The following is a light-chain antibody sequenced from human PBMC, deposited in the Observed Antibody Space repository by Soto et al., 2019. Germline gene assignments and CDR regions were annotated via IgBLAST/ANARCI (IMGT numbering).Light chain of an antibody. Sequence: QSVLTQPPSASGTPGQRVTISCSGSSSNIGSNAVNWFQQVPGTAPKLLIYTNDQRPSGVPDRFSGSKSGTSASLAISGLQSEDEADYYCATWDDSLKGVFGGGTQLTVL. V-gene: IGLV1-44*01. CDR3: ATWDDSLKGV. CDR2: TND. J-gene: IGLJ3*02. CDR1: SSNIGSNA.